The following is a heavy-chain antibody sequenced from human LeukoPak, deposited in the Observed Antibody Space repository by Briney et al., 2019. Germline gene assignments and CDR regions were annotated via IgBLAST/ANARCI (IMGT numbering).Heavy chain of an antibody. CDR2: IGSNRKSI. V-gene: IGHV3-48*01. CDR1: GFIFSSYG. D-gene: IGHD6-6*01. Sequence: GGSLRLSCTASGFIFSSYGMNWVRQAPGKGLEWVAYIGSNRKSIDYADSVKGRFTISRDNAQNSLFLQMNSLRAEDTAVYYCARGGAARPDYWGQGTMVTVFS. CDR3: ARGGAARPDY. J-gene: IGHJ4*02.